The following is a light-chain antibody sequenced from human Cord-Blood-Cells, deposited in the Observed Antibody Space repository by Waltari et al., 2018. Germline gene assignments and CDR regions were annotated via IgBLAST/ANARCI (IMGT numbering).Light chain of an antibody. Sequence: QSALTQPASVSGSPGQSITISCTGTSSDVGSDNLVSWYQQNPGKAPKLMIYEGSKRPSGVSNRFSGSKSGNTASLTISGLQAEDEADYYCCSYAGSSTLVFGGGTKLTVL. CDR3: CSYAGSSTLV. CDR1: SSDVGSDNL. J-gene: IGLJ3*02. CDR2: EGS. V-gene: IGLV2-23*01.